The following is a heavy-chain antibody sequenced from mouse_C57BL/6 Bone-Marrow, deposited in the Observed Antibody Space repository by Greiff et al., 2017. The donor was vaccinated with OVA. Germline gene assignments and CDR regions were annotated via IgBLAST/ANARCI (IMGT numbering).Heavy chain of an antibody. J-gene: IGHJ2*01. CDR1: GYTFTSYW. CDR2: IYPGSGST. Sequence: QVQLQQPGAELVKPGASVKMSCKASGYTFTSYWITWVKQRPGQGLEWIGDIYPGSGSTNYNEKFKSKATLTVDKSSSTAYMQLSSLTSEDSAVYYCHSYYFDYWGQGTTLTVSS. V-gene: IGHV1-55*01. CDR3: HSYYFDY. D-gene: IGHD2-12*01.